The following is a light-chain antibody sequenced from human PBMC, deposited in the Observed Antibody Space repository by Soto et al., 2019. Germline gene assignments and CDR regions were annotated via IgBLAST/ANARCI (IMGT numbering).Light chain of an antibody. CDR3: SSYTSTITTCV. CDR2: EDS. CDR1: SSDVGGYNY. V-gene: IGLV2-14*01. Sequence: QSVLTQPASVSGSPGQSITISCTGTSSDVGGYNYVSWYQHHPGKAPKLIIYEDSHRPSGASNHFSGYKSCNTASLTISGRQAEDVAVYSCSSYTSTITTCVFGRGTKVTV. J-gene: IGLJ1*01.